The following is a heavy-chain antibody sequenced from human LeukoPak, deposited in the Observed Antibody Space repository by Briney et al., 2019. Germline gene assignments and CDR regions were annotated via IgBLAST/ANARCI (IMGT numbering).Heavy chain of an antibody. CDR2: SKSKTDGGTT. CDR3: TTGLRSFDLSLGRIFDY. Sequence: PGGSLRLSCAVSGFTLSNAWMSWVRQAPGQGLEWVGRSKSKTDGGTTDYAAPVKGRFTISRDDSGNTLYLQMNSLKTEDTAVYYCTTGLRSFDLSLGRIFDYWGQGTLVTVSS. D-gene: IGHD3-9*01. J-gene: IGHJ4*02. V-gene: IGHV3-15*01. CDR1: GFTLSNAW.